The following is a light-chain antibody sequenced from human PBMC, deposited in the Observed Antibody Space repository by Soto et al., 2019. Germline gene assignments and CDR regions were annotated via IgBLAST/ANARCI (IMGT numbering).Light chain of an antibody. CDR3: QSYDSTLDARYV. CDR2: GDS. Sequence: QSVLKQPPSVSGAPGQRVTISCTGSGSNIGAGYDVHWYQHRPGTAPKLLVFGDSHRPSGVPDRFSGSKSGTSASLAITGLQAEDEGDYYCQSYDSTLDARYVFGTGTKVTVL. CDR1: GSNIGAGYD. J-gene: IGLJ1*01. V-gene: IGLV1-40*01.